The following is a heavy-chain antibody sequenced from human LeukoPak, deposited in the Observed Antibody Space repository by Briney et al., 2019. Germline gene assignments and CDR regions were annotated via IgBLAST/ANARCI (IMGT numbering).Heavy chain of an antibody. CDR3: ARGDDHGDLTHDWFDP. Sequence: SETLSPTCAVDGASFSGYYWSWIRQPPGKGLEWIGEINHSGSTTYNPSLKSRAPISVDTSKTQCSLKLSSVTAADTALYYCARGDDHGDLTHDWFDPWGQGTLVTVSS. CDR2: INHSGST. J-gene: IGHJ5*02. V-gene: IGHV4-34*01. D-gene: IGHD4-17*01. CDR1: GASFSGYY.